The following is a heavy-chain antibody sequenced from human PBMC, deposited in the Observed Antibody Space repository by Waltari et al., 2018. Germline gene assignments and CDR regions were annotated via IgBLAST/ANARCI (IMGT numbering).Heavy chain of an antibody. CDR2: ISGDASMK. D-gene: IGHD6-6*01. CDR1: GFIFSNYA. V-gene: IGHV3-23*01. J-gene: IGHJ4*02. CDR3: AKEERERLVPFDY. Sequence: EVQLLESGGGLVQPGGSLRLSCAASGFIFSNYAMSWVRQGPGKGLEWVSSISGDASMKQYADSMKGRFSLSRDNSKNILYLEINSLRPEDTAVYYCAKEERERLVPFDYWGQGTLVTVSS.